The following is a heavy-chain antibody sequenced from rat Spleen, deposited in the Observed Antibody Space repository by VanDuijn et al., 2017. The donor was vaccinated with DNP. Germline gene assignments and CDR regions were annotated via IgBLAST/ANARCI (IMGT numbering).Heavy chain of an antibody. Sequence: EVQLVESGGGLVQPGRSLKVSCVASGFIFSDSYMAWVRQAPTKGLDLVAYIRYDGGSTYYGDSVKGRFTIFRDNAKSTLYLQMNSLRSEDMATYYCVRWYNSGYYFDYWGQGVMVTVSS. CDR2: IRYDGGST. CDR1: GFIFSDSY. D-gene: IGHD4-3*01. CDR3: VRWYNSGYYFDY. J-gene: IGHJ2*01. V-gene: IGHV5-22*01.